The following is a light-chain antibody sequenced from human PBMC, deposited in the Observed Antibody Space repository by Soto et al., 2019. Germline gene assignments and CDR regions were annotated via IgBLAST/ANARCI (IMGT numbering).Light chain of an antibody. V-gene: IGLV2-14*01. J-gene: IGLJ2*01. CDR1: SSDVGGYNY. CDR2: GVT. CDR3: SSYTSSIPLSVV. Sequence: QSVLTQPASVSGSPGQSITISCTGTSSDVGGYNYVSWYQQHPGKAPKLMIYGVTNRPSGVSNRFSGSKSGNTASLTISGLQAEDGADYYGSSYTSSIPLSVVFGGGTKLPVL.